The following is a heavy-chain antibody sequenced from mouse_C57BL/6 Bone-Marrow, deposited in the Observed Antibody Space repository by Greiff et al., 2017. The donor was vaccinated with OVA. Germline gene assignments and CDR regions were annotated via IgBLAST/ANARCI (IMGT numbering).Heavy chain of an antibody. J-gene: IGHJ1*03. CDR3: ARENYSNYEGWYFDV. CDR1: GFTFSDYY. Sequence: EVMLVESEGGLVQPGSSMKLSCTASGFTFSDYYMAWVRQVPEKGLEWVANINYDGSSTYYLDSLKSRFIISRDNAKNILYLQMSSLKSEDTATYSCARENYSNYEGWYFDVWGTGTTVTVSS. V-gene: IGHV5-16*01. D-gene: IGHD2-5*01. CDR2: INYDGSST.